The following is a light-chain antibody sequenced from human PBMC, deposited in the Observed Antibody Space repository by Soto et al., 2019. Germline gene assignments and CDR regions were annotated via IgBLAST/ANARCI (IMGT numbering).Light chain of an antibody. CDR1: SSDVGSYNL. Sequence: QSALTQPASVSGSPGQSITISCTGTSSDVGSYNLVSWYQHHPGKAPKLIIYEGSKRPSGISNRFSGSKSGNTASLTISGLQAEDEGDYYCCSYAGSVVFGGGTKVTVL. CDR2: EGS. J-gene: IGLJ2*01. CDR3: CSYAGSVV. V-gene: IGLV2-23*01.